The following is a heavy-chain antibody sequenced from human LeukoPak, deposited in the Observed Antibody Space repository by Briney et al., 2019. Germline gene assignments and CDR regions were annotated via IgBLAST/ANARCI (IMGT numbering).Heavy chain of an antibody. CDR1: GFTFGSYD. Sequence: GGSLRLSCAASGFTFGSYDMHWVRQAPGEGLEWISYISHSGSTIYYADSVKGRFTISRDNAKDSLYLQLSSLRAEDTAVYCCASLSGYGRDYWGQGTLVTVSS. J-gene: IGHJ4*02. CDR3: ASLSGYGRDY. D-gene: IGHD5-12*01. V-gene: IGHV3-48*03. CDR2: ISHSGSTI.